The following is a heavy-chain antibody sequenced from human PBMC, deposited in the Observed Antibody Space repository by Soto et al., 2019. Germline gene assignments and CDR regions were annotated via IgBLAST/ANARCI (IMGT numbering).Heavy chain of an antibody. D-gene: IGHD3-16*02. CDR1: GYSFISYW. Sequence: GESLKISCKASGYSFISYWLAWVRQMPGECLEWMGNIYPADSNTKYSPSFQGQVTMSADKSTNTAYLQWSSLQASDTAMYYCARPSSLADSNRLDVWGQGTRVTASS. CDR2: IYPADSNT. V-gene: IGHV5-51*01. CDR3: ARPSSLADSNRLDV. J-gene: IGHJ6*02.